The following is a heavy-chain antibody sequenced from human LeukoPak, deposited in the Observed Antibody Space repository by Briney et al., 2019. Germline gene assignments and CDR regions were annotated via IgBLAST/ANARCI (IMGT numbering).Heavy chain of an antibody. CDR2: IYYSGSP. D-gene: IGHD3-16*02. CDR3: ARAMITFGGVIEGFDY. V-gene: IGHV4-59*01. J-gene: IGHJ4*02. CDR1: GGSLSSYY. Sequence: PSETLSLTCTVSGGSLSSYYWSWIRQPPGKGLEWIGYIYYSGSPNYNPSLTSRVTISVDTSKNQFSLKLRSVTAADTAVYYCARAMITFGGVIEGFDYWGQGTLVTVSS.